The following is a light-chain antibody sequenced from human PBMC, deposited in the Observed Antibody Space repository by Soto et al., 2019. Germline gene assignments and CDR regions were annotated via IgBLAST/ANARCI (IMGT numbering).Light chain of an antibody. J-gene: IGKJ1*01. V-gene: IGKV3-20*01. CDR2: GAS. Sequence: DIVLTQSPVTLFLSPGERATLSCRASQSVGSNYLAWYQQKPGQAPRLLIYGASSRATGIPDRFSGSGSGTDFTLTISGLEPEDFAVYYCQQYGNSPWTFGQGTKVDIK. CDR1: QSVGSNY. CDR3: QQYGNSPWT.